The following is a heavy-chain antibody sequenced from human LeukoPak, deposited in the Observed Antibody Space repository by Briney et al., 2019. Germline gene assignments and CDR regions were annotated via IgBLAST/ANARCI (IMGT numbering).Heavy chain of an antibody. CDR3: AGHEANCSGGRCYSAWYFDL. V-gene: IGHV4-39*01. CDR1: GGSISSKSHY. Sequence: WETLSLTCTVSGGSISSKSHYWGWIRQPPGKGLEWIGSIYYSGSTCYNPSLESRVSISVDTSKNQFSLKVTSVTAADTAVYFCAGHEANCSGGRCYSAWYFDLWGRGTLVTVSS. D-gene: IGHD2-15*01. CDR2: IYYSGST. J-gene: IGHJ2*01.